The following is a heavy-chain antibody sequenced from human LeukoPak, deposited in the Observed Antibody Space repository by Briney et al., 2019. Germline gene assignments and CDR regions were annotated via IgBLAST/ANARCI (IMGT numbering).Heavy chain of an antibody. CDR1: GYNSTSYW. Sequence: PGESLQISCKGSGYNSTSYWISWVRQMPGKGLEWMGRIDPRDSYTNYSPSFQGHVTISADKSISTAYLQWSSLKASDTAMYYCARRTTGTTFSDYWGQGTLVTVSS. CDR2: IDPRDSYT. J-gene: IGHJ4*02. CDR3: ARRTTGTTFSDY. D-gene: IGHD1-1*01. V-gene: IGHV5-10-1*01.